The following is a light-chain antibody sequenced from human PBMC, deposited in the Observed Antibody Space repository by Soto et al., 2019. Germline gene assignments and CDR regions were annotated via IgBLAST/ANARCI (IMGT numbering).Light chain of an antibody. CDR1: SSDVGRYKF. CDR2: DVS. V-gene: IGLV2-14*03. J-gene: IGLJ2*01. CDR3: SSYTTSSTLI. Sequence: QSALTQPASVSGSPGQSITISCTGTSSDVGRYKFVSWYQQHPGKAPKLMIYDVSSRPSGVSNRFSGSKSGNTASLTISGLQAEDEADYYCSSYTTSSTLIFGGGTKLTVL.